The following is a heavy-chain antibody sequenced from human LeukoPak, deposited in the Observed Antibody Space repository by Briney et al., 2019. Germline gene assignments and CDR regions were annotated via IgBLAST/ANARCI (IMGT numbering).Heavy chain of an antibody. CDR1: GGSISSSSYY. Sequence: PSETLSLTCTVSGGSISSSSYYWGWIRQPPGKGLKWIGSIYYSGSTYYNPSLKSRVTISVDTSKNQFSLKLSSVTAADTAVYYCARGAREYYYGSGSYGLNAFDIWGQGTMVTVSS. CDR3: ARGAREYYYGSGSYGLNAFDI. V-gene: IGHV4-39*07. CDR2: IYYSGST. J-gene: IGHJ3*02. D-gene: IGHD3-10*01.